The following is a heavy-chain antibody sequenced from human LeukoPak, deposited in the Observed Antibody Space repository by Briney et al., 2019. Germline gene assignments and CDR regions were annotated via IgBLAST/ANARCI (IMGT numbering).Heavy chain of an antibody. D-gene: IGHD6-13*01. Sequence: SETLSLTCAVYGGXFSGYYWSWIRQPPGKGLEWIGEINHSGSTNYNPSLKSRVTMSVDTSKNQFSLKLSSVTAADTAVYYCARGSQVGYNYWGQGTLVTVSS. V-gene: IGHV4-34*01. J-gene: IGHJ4*02. CDR2: INHSGST. CDR1: GGXFSGYY. CDR3: ARGSQVGYNY.